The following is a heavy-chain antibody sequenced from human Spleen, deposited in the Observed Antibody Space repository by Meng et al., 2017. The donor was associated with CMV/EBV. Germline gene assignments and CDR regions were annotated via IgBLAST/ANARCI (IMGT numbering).Heavy chain of an antibody. J-gene: IGHJ1*01. D-gene: IGHD2-2*02. CDR1: GFTFSSYE. V-gene: IGHV3-21*01. Sequence: GGSLRLSCAASGFTFSSYEMNWVRQAPGKGLEWVSSISSSSSYIYYADSVKGRFTISRDNAKNSLYLQMNSLRAEDTAVYYCARAGSCSSTSCYTIQHWGQGTLVTVSS. CDR3: ARAGSCSSTSCYTIQH. CDR2: ISSSSSYI.